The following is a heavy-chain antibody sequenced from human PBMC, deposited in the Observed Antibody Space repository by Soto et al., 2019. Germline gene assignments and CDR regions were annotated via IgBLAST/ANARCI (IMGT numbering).Heavy chain of an antibody. CDR1: GFTFSTYG. D-gene: IGHD4-4*01. V-gene: IGHV3-23*01. J-gene: IGHJ4*02. CDR3: AKSNPPTAPFDY. CDR2: ISASGGST. Sequence: PGGSLRLSCAASGFTFSTYGMSWVRQAPGKGLEWVSGISASGGSTYYADSVKGRFTISRDNSKSTMYLQMNSLRAEDTALYYCAKSNPPTAPFDYWGQGTLVTVSS.